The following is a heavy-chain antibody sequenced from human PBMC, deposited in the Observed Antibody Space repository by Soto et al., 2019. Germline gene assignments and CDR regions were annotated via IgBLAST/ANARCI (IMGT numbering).Heavy chain of an antibody. CDR3: ARDRGRDLGPIGY. Sequence: QVQLVESGGGVVQPGRSLRLSCAASGFTFSSYGMHWVRQAPGKGLEWVAVIWYDGSNKYYADSVKGRFTISRDNSKNTLDLQMTSLGAEDTAVYYCARDRGRDLGPIGYWGQGALVTVSS. V-gene: IGHV3-33*01. CDR2: IWYDGSNK. CDR1: GFTFSSYG. D-gene: IGHD1-26*01. J-gene: IGHJ4*02.